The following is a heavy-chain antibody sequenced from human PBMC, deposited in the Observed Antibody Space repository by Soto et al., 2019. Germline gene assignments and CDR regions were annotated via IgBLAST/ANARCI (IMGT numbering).Heavy chain of an antibody. J-gene: IGHJ4*02. Sequence: SLRLSCAASGFTFSNYWMSWVRQPPGKGLEWVANIKQDGSQNYYVDSVKGRFTTSRDNTKNSFYLEMNSLRAEDTAVYYCARESEDLTSNFDYWGQGTLVTGSS. CDR3: ARESEDLTSNFDY. V-gene: IGHV3-7*01. CDR1: GFTFSNYW. CDR2: IKQDGSQN.